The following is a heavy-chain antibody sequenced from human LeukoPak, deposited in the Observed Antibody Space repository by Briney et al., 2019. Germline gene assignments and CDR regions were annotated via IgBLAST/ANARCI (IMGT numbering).Heavy chain of an antibody. CDR2: ISYDGSNK. Sequence: GGSLRLSCAASGFTFSSYAMHWVRQAPGKGLEWVAVISYDGSNKYYADSVKGRFTISRDNSKNTLYLQMDSLRADDTAKYYCAKDSSVATWWGQGTLVTVSS. CDR1: GFTFSSYA. CDR3: AKDSSVATW. J-gene: IGHJ4*02. D-gene: IGHD1-26*01. V-gene: IGHV3-30-3*02.